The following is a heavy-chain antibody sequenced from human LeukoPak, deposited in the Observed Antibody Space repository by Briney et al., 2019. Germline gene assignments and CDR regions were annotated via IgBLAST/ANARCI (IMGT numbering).Heavy chain of an antibody. V-gene: IGHV3-53*05. J-gene: IGHJ4*02. Sequence: PGGSLRLSCAASGFTFSSYGMSWVRQAPGKGLEWVSVIYSGGSTYYADSVKGRFTISRDNSKNTLYLQMNSLRAEDTAVYYCARSYGDSFDYWGQGTLVTVSS. CDR1: GFTFSSYG. CDR3: ARSYGDSFDY. D-gene: IGHD4-17*01. CDR2: IYSGGST.